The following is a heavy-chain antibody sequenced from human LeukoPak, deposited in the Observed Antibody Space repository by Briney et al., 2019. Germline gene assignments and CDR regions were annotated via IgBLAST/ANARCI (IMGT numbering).Heavy chain of an antibody. Sequence: ASVKVSCKASGYTFTGYYMHWARQAPGQGLEWMGWINPNSGGTNYAQKFQGRVTMTRDTSISTAYMELSRLRSDDTAVYYCARSLLWFGESYYFDYWGQGTLVTVSS. CDR2: INPNSGGT. CDR3: ARSLLWFGESYYFDY. CDR1: GYTFTGYY. D-gene: IGHD3-10*01. V-gene: IGHV1-2*02. J-gene: IGHJ4*02.